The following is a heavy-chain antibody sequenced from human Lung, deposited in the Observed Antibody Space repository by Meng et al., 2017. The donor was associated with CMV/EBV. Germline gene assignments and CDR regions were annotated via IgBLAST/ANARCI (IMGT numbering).Heavy chain of an antibody. J-gene: IGHJ5*02. Sequence: ASVKVSCKDSGYTFTSYDINWVRQATGQGLEWMGWMNPNSGNTGYAQKFQGRVTMTRNTSISTDYMELSSVRSEDTAVYYCARGLWSGIKGWFDPWGQGTLVTVSS. D-gene: IGHD3-3*01. CDR2: MNPNSGNT. CDR3: ARGLWSGIKGWFDP. CDR1: GYTFTSYD. V-gene: IGHV1-8*01.